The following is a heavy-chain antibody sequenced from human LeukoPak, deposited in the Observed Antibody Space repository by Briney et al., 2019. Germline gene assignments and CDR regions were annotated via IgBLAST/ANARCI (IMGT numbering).Heavy chain of an antibody. V-gene: IGHV1-3*01. Sequence: ASVKVSCKAAGYTFISYGIHWVRQAPGQGLEWMGWINCVSGNTKYSQKFQGRVTITRDTSATTAYMELSSLRSEDTAAYYCAREPEYNWNGYADYWGQGTLVTVSS. J-gene: IGHJ4*02. CDR2: INCVSGNT. CDR3: AREPEYNWNGYADY. CDR1: GYTFISYG. D-gene: IGHD1-20*01.